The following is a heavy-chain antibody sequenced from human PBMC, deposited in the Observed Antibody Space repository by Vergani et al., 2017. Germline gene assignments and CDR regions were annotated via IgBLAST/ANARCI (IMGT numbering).Heavy chain of an antibody. CDR3: AKAGSVTSGSLQYNFYMDV. CDR1: GFSFSSYA. CDR2: ISNDGSKK. V-gene: IGHV3-30*18. J-gene: IGHJ6*03. D-gene: IGHD3-10*01. Sequence: QVQLAASGGGRVQPGRSLRLPCAASGFSFSSYAIHWVRQAPGKGLEWVAVISNDGSKKYYADSVKGRFTISRDNSKNTLDLQMNSLRTQDTAVYYCAKAGSVTSGSLQYNFYMDVWGKGTTVTVS.